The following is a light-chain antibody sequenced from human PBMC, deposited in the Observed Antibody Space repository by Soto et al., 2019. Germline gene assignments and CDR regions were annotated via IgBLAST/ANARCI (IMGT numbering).Light chain of an antibody. CDR1: QSISNW. Sequence: DIQMTQSPSTLSASVGDRVTITCRASQSISNWLAWYQQKPGKAPKLLSYDASSLESGVPSRFSGSGSGTEFTLTISSLQPDDFATYYCQQYHNYWTFGQGTKVDIK. J-gene: IGKJ1*01. V-gene: IGKV1-5*01. CDR3: QQYHNYWT. CDR2: DAS.